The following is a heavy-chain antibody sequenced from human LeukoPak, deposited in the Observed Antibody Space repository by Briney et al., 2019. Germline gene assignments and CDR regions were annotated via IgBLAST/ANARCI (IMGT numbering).Heavy chain of an antibody. CDR2: ISYDGSNK. V-gene: IGHV3-30*18. CDR1: GFTFSSYG. J-gene: IGHJ4*02. D-gene: IGHD2-15*01. CDR3: AKGRRDVVVLVAATDY. Sequence: GGSLRLSCAASGFTFSSYGMHWVRQAPGKGLEWVAVISYDGSNKYYADSVKGRFTISRDNSKNTLYLQMNSLRAEDTAVYYCAKGRRDVVVLVAATDYWGQGALVTVSS.